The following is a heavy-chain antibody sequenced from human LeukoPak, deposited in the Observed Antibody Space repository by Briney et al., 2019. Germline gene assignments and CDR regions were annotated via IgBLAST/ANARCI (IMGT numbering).Heavy chain of an antibody. V-gene: IGHV3-64*01. Sequence: GGSLRLSCAASGFTFSSYAMHWVRQAPGKGLEYVSAISRNGGSTYYANSVKGRFTISRDNSKNTLYLQMGSLRAEDMAVYYCARADITGTSYYFDYWGQGTLVTVSS. D-gene: IGHD1-20*01. CDR3: ARADITGTSYYFDY. J-gene: IGHJ4*02. CDR2: ISRNGGST. CDR1: GFTFSSYA.